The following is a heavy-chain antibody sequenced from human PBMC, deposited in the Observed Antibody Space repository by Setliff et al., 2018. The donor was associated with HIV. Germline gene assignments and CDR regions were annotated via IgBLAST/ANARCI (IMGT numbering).Heavy chain of an antibody. D-gene: IGHD3-22*01. V-gene: IGHV3-7*03. CDR3: ARTYYYDASGYYRPFDT. J-gene: IGHJ3*02. CDR2: IKQDGSEK. CDR1: EFTFSGHW. Sequence: GGSLRLSCAASEFTFSGHWVSWVRQAPGKGLEWVANIKQDGSEKNYVDFVKGRFTISRDNAKNSLYLQMNSLRAEDTAVYYCARTYYYDASGYYRPFDTWGQGTMVTVSS.